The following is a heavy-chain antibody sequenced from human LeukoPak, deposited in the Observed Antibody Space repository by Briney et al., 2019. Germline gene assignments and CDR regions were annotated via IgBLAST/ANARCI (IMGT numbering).Heavy chain of an antibody. V-gene: IGHV6-1*01. D-gene: IGHD6-19*01. CDR3: ARGEGWLARNWFDP. CDR2: TYYRSKWYN. J-gene: IGHJ5*02. Sequence: SQTLSLTFAISGDSVSSNSAAWNWIRQSPSRGLEWLGSTYYRSKWYNDYAGSVKSRITINPDTSKNQLPLQLNSVTPEDTAVYYCARGEGWLARNWFDPWGQGTLVTVSS. CDR1: GDSVSSNSAA.